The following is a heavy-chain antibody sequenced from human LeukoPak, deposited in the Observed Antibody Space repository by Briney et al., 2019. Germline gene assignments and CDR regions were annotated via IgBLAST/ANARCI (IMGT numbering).Heavy chain of an antibody. Sequence: SVKVSCRASGFTFTSSAVQWVRQARGQGLEWIGWIVVGSGNTNYAQKFQERVTINRDMSTSTAYMELSSLRSEDTAVYYCATDDVTTGTKTALGYWGQGTLVTVSS. CDR1: GFTFTSSA. CDR3: ATDDVTTGTKTALGY. J-gene: IGHJ4*02. V-gene: IGHV1-58*01. CDR2: IVVGSGNT. D-gene: IGHD1-1*01.